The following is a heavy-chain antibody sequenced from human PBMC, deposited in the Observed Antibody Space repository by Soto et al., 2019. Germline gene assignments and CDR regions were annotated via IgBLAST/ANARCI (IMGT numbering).Heavy chain of an antibody. CDR1: GFTVSSNY. Sequence: GGSLRLSCAASGFTVSSNYMSWVRQAPGKGLEWVSVIYSGGSTYYADSVKGRFTISRHNSKNTLYLQMNSLRAEDTAVYYCARPSSTSYAVHAFDIWGQGTMVTVSS. J-gene: IGHJ3*02. D-gene: IGHD2-2*01. CDR3: ARPSSTSYAVHAFDI. V-gene: IGHV3-53*04. CDR2: IYSGGST.